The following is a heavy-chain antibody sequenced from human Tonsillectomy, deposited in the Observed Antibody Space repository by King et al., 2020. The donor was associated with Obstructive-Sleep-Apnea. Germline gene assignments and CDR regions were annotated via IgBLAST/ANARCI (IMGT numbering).Heavy chain of an antibody. J-gene: IGHJ4*02. CDR3: AREYDGLLAGYYLDF. CDR2: INSDGSSA. Sequence: VQLVESGGGLVQPGGSLRLSCKASGFTFSNFWMHWVRQVPGKGLVWVSRINSDGSSATYAESVKGQFTISRDNAKNTLYLQMNRLRAEDTAVYYCAREYDGLLAGYYLDFWGQGTLVTVSS. V-gene: IGHV3-74*01. CDR1: GFTFSNFW. D-gene: IGHD3-9*01.